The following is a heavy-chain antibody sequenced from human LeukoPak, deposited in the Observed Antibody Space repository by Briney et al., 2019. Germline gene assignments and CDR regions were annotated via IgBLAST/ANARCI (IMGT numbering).Heavy chain of an antibody. CDR3: ARLGGYYYDSSGYYSG. CDR1: GFTFSSYE. CDR2: ISSSGSTI. J-gene: IGHJ4*02. Sequence: GGSLRLSCAASGFTFSSYEMNCVRQAPGKGLEWVSYISSSGSTIYYADSVKGRFTISRDNAKNSLYLQMNSLRAEDTAVYYCARLGGYYYDSSGYYSGWGQGTLVTVSS. V-gene: IGHV3-48*03. D-gene: IGHD3-22*01.